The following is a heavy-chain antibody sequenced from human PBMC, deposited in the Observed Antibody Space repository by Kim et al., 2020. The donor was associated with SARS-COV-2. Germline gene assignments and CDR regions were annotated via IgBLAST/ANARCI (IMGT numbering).Heavy chain of an antibody. CDR3: AGGTARLGFDS. CDR2: TYYRSRWIN. D-gene: IGHD1-26*01. V-gene: IGHV6-1*01. J-gene: IGHJ4*02. CDR1: GDSVSSNSGA. Sequence: SQTLSLTCAISGDSVSSNSGAWNWIRQSPSRGIEWLGRTYYRSRWINDYAVSVKSRITINPDTSKNQFSLHLNSVTPDDTAVYYCAGGTARLGFDSWGQGTLVTVSS.